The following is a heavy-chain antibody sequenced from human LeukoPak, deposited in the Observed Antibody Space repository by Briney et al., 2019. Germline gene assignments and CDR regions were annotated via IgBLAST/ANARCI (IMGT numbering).Heavy chain of an antibody. Sequence: PGGSLRLSCVGSGFIFSNFAMHWARQAPGKGLEWVALISYDGKSKYYADSMKGRFIISRDNSKNTLFLQMSGLRVDDTAVYYCVREEQELVRDYYYYMDVWGKGTTVTVSS. CDR1: GFIFSNFA. CDR3: VREEQELVRDYYYYMDV. CDR2: ISYDGKSK. V-gene: IGHV3-30*15. J-gene: IGHJ6*03. D-gene: IGHD1-7*01.